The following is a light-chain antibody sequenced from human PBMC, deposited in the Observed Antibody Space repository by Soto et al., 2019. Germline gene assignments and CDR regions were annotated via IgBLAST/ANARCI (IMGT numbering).Light chain of an antibody. CDR3: ASYSFSNTLDV. CDR1: SSDVGGSDY. J-gene: IGLJ1*01. V-gene: IGLV2-14*03. CDR2: DVS. Sequence: QSVLTQPASVSGSPGQSITISCTGTSSDVGGSDYVSWYQQHPVKAPKLMIYDVSNRPSGVSNRFSGSKSGNTATLTISGLQAEDEADYYCASYSFSNTLDVFGSGTKVTVL.